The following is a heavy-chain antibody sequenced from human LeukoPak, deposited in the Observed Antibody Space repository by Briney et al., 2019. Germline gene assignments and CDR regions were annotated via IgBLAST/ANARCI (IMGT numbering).Heavy chain of an antibody. CDR2: IYGDNDK. V-gene: IGHV2-5*02. Sequence: SGPTLVNPTQTLTLTCTFSGFSLSTGGVSVGWIRQPPGKALVGLAFIYGDNDKRYSPSLKTRLTITKDTSKNQVVLTMTNMGPVDTATYYCAHRLYAFDVWGEGTMVTVSS. J-gene: IGHJ3*01. CDR1: GFSLSTGGVS. CDR3: AHRLYAFDV.